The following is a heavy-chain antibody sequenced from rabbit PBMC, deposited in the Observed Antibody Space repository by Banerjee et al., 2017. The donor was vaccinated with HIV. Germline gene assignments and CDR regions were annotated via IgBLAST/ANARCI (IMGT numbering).Heavy chain of an antibody. Sequence: QSLEESGGGLVQPEGSLTLTCTASGFSFSSSYYMCWVRQAPGKGLEWIGCIYAGSGNTYYASWAKGRFTISKTSSTTVTLQMTSLTAADTATYFCARDLGDYGGDGAATYLWGPGTLVTVS. D-gene: IGHD4-2*01. CDR2: IYAGSGNT. V-gene: IGHV1S40*01. CDR3: ARDLGDYGGDGAATYL. CDR1: GFSFSSSYY. J-gene: IGHJ4*01.